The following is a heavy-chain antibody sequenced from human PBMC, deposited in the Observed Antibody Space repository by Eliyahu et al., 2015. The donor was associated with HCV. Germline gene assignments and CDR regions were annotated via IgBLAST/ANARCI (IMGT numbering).Heavy chain of an antibody. J-gene: IGHJ4*02. CDR2: ISWNSGSI. CDR1: GFTFDDYA. D-gene: IGHD5-24*01. CDR3: AKEIRSRGWLQYSFDY. V-gene: IGHV3-9*01. Sequence: GGLVQPGRSLRLSCAASGFTFDDYAMHWVRQAPGKGLEWVSGISWNSGSIGYADSVKGRFTISRDNAKNSLYLQMNSLRAEDTALYYCAKEIRSRGWLQYSFDYWGQGTLVTVSS.